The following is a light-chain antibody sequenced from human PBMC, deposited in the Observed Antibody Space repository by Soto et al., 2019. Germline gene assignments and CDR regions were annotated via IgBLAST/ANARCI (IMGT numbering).Light chain of an antibody. CDR1: QSIRTW. CDR3: QEYKTWM. V-gene: IGKV1-5*03. J-gene: IGKJ1*01. CDR2: QAS. Sequence: DIQMTQSPSTLSASIGVTVTITCRASQSIRTWLAWYQQKPGKAPKLLISQASSLESGVPSRFGASGSGTEFTLTISSLQPDDIATYYCQEYKTWMFGQGTKVEIK.